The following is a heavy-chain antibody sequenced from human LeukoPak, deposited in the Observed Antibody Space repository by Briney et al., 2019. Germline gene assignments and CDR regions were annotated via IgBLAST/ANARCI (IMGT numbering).Heavy chain of an antibody. D-gene: IGHD3-9*01. Sequence: PSETLSLTCTVSGGPISSSSYYWGWIRQPPGKGLEWIGSIYYSGSTYYNPSLKSRVTISVDTSKNQFSLKLSSVTAADTAVYYCARHHTINNWFDPWGQGTLVTVSS. V-gene: IGHV4-39*01. CDR2: IYYSGST. J-gene: IGHJ5*02. CDR1: GGPISSSSYY. CDR3: ARHHTINNWFDP.